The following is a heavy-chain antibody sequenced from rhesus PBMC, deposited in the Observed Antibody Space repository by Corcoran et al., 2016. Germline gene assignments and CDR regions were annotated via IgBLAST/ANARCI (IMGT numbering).Heavy chain of an antibody. D-gene: IGHD6S26*01. CDR2: NYGSSGST. V-gene: IGHV4-147*01. CDR3: ARGYSSGWSYNYGLDS. CDR1: GYSISSNY. J-gene: IGHJ6*01. Sequence: QVQLQESGPGLVKPSETLSLTCAVSGYSISSNYWSWIRQPPGKGLEWIGYNYGSSGSTYYNPSLKSRVTISTDTSKNQFSLKLSSVTAADTAVYYCARGYSSGWSYNYGLDSWGQGVVVTVSS.